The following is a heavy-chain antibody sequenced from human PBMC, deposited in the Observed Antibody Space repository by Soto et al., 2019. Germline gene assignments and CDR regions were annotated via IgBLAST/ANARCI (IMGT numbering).Heavy chain of an antibody. CDR3: ARDTHLYGESAMVTDPDY. D-gene: IGHD5-18*01. Sequence: GGSLRLSCAASGFTFSSYAMHWVRQAPGKGLEWVAVISYDGSNKYYADSVKGRFTISRDNSKNTLYLQMNSLRAEDTAVYYCARDTHLYGESAMVTDPDYWGQGTLVTVSS. J-gene: IGHJ4*02. V-gene: IGHV3-30-3*01. CDR1: GFTFSSYA. CDR2: ISYDGSNK.